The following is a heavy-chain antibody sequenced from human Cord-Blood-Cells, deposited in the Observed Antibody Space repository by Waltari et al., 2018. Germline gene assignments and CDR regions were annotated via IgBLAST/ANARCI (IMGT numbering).Heavy chain of an antibody. Sequence: LEWVGRIKSKTDGGTTDYAAPVKGRFTISRDDSKNTLYLQMNSLKTEDTAVYYCTTDQRAYCTGGVCYLDYWGQGTLVTVSS. CDR2: IKSKTDGGTT. D-gene: IGHD2-8*02. J-gene: IGHJ4*02. V-gene: IGHV3-15*01. CDR3: TTDQRAYCTGGVCYLDY.